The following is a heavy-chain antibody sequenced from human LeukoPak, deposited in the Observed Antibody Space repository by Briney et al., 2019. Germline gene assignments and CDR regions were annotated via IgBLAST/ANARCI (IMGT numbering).Heavy chain of an antibody. Sequence: GGSLRLSXAASGFTFSSYGMHWVRQAPGKGLEWVAFIRYDGSNKYYADSVKGRFTISRDNSKNTLYLQMNSLRAEDTAVYYCAKDHYYYDSSGYMSIFSDYWGQGTLVTVSS. CDR2: IRYDGSNK. V-gene: IGHV3-30*02. CDR3: AKDHYYYDSSGYMSIFSDY. CDR1: GFTFSSYG. D-gene: IGHD3-22*01. J-gene: IGHJ4*02.